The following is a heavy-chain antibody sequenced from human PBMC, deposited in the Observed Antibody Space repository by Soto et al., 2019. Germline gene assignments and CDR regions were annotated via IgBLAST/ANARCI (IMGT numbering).Heavy chain of an antibody. CDR1: GLTFSSYG. Sequence: QVQLVESGGGVVQPGRSLRLSCAASGLTFSSYGMHWVRQAPGKGLEWVAIISNDGNNKYYAESVKGRFAISRDNSKNTLWRQMNSLRLEDTAVYYCANGGSSSSSGDAFEIWGQGTMVAVSS. CDR3: ANGGSSSSSGDAFEI. CDR2: ISNDGNNK. V-gene: IGHV3-30*18. J-gene: IGHJ3*02. D-gene: IGHD6-6*01.